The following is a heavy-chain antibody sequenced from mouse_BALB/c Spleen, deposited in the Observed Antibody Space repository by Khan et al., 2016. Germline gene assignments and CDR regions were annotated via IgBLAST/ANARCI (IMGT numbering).Heavy chain of an antibody. Sequence: EVELVESGPGLVKPSQSLSLTCTVTGYSITSDYAWNWLRQFPGNKLEWMGYISYSGTTSYNPSLKSRIFINRDTSKNQIFLRLNSVTTEVTVTYYCAEELGGFAYRGQGTLVTVSA. CDR2: ISYSGTT. CDR1: GYSITSDYA. D-gene: IGHD4-1*01. CDR3: AEELGGFAY. V-gene: IGHV3-2*02. J-gene: IGHJ3*01.